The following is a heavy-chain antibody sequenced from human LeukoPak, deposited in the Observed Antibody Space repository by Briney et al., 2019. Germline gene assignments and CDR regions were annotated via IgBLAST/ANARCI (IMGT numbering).Heavy chain of an antibody. D-gene: IGHD2-2*01. CDR2: ISAYNGNT. J-gene: IGHJ4*02. Sequence: ASVRVSCKASGYTFTSYGISWVRQAPGQGLEGMGWISAYNGNTNYAQKLQGRVTMTTDTSTSTAYMELRSLRSDDTAVYYCARALYQYCSSTSCPTAFDYWGQGTLVTVSS. CDR3: ARALYQYCSSTSCPTAFDY. CDR1: GYTFTSYG. V-gene: IGHV1-18*04.